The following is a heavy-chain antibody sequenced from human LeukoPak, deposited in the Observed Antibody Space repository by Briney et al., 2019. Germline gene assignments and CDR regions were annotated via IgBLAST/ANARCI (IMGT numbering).Heavy chain of an antibody. CDR1: GFTFRNCA. J-gene: IGHJ4*02. D-gene: IGHD3-16*01. CDR3: AKHVSASLFYFDY. CDR2: ISGTGYNT. V-gene: IGHV3-23*01. Sequence: PGGSVRLSCAASGFTFRNCAVRGVRQAPGKGLEWVSGISGTGYNTYYADSVKGRFTISRVNSKITLYLQMNSLGAEDTSVYYCAKHVSASLFYFDYWGQRTLVTVSS.